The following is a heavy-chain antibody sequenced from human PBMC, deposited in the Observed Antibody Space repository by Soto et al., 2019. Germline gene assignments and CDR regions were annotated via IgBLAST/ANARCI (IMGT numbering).Heavy chain of an antibody. Sequence: QITLKESGPTLVKPTQTLTLTCTFSGFSLSTSGVGVGWIRQPPGKALELLALIYWDGDKRYSPSLKSRLTITKDTSKNQLVLTMTNMDPVDTATYYCAHSFMHRSYDSSGYYQYFDYWGQGTLVTVSS. CDR2: IYWDGDK. D-gene: IGHD3-22*01. J-gene: IGHJ4*02. CDR1: GFSLSTSGVG. V-gene: IGHV2-5*02. CDR3: AHSFMHRSYDSSGYYQYFDY.